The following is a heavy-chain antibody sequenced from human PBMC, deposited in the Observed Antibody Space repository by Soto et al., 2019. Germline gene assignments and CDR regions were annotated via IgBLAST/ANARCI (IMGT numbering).Heavy chain of an antibody. V-gene: IGHV3-33*01. J-gene: IGHJ3*02. D-gene: IGHD3-10*01. CDR3: ARERWGSGQALDI. CDR2: IWYDETNR. CDR1: GFDFRGYG. Sequence: QVQLVESGGGVVQPGRSLRISCAASGFDFRGYGMHWVRQAPGEGLEWVALIWYDETNRYYGDPVKGRFTISRDNSKNTLYLQMDSLRVEDTAVYYCARERWGSGQALDIWGQGTMVTVSS.